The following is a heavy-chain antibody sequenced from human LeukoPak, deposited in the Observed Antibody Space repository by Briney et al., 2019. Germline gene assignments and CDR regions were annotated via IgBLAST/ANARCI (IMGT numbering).Heavy chain of an antibody. CDR2: ISSSGSTI. V-gene: IGHV3-11*04. Sequence: LSLTCTVSGASFNNYYMSWIRQAPGKGLEWVSYISSSGSTIYYADSVKGRFTISRDNAKNSLYLQMNSLRAEDTAVYYCARDRGGSPAVAGTSPLGYWGQGTLVTVSS. CDR3: ARDRGGSPAVAGTSPLGY. CDR1: GASFNNYY. D-gene: IGHD6-19*01. J-gene: IGHJ4*02.